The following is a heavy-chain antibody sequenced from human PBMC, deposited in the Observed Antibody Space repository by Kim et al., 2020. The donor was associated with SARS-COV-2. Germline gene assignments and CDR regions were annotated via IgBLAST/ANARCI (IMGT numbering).Heavy chain of an antibody. CDR3: ARAYCSSTSCYAHYYYGMDV. J-gene: IGHJ6*02. Sequence: SETLSLTCTVSGGSISSYYWSWIRQPPGKGLEWIGYIYYSGSTNYNPSLKSRVTISVDTSKNQFSLKLSSVTAADTAVYYCARAYCSSTSCYAHYYYGMDVWGQGTTVTVSS. D-gene: IGHD2-2*01. V-gene: IGHV4-59*01. CDR2: IYYSGST. CDR1: GGSISSYY.